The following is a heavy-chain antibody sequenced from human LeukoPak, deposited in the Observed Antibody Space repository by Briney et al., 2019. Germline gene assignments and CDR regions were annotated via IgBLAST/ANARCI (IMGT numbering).Heavy chain of an antibody. V-gene: IGHV3-30*18. D-gene: IGHD6-19*01. Sequence: GGSLRLSCAASGFTFETHDMHWVRRAPGKGLEWVGVASRDGVSQNYGDSVEGRFTISRDQSDNTLFQQMNSLRPEDTAIYYCAKEQSSGWYRTADYWGQGTLVTVSS. J-gene: IGHJ4*02. CDR2: ASRDGVSQ. CDR1: GFTFETHD. CDR3: AKEQSSGWYRTADY.